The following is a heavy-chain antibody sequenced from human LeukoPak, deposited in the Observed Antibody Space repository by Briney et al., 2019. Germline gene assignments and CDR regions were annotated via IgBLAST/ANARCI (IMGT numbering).Heavy chain of an antibody. CDR3: AKDGAYYYDSSGQRIDY. CDR1: GFTFSSYG. J-gene: IGHJ4*02. D-gene: IGHD3-22*01. CDR2: RRYDGSNK. Sequence: GGSLRLSCAASGFTFSSYGMHWVRQAPGKGLEWVAFRRYDGSNKYYADSVKGRFTISRDNSKNTLYLQMNSLRAEDTAVYYCAKDGAYYYDSSGQRIDYWGQGTLVTVSS. V-gene: IGHV3-30*02.